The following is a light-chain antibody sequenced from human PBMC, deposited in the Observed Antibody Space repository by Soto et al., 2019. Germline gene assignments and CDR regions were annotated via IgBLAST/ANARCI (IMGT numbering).Light chain of an antibody. CDR3: QTWGTGTVV. Sequence: QPVLTQSPSASASLGASVKLTCTLSSGHSSYAIAWHQQQPEKGPRYLMKLNSDGSHSTGDGIPDRFSGSSSGAERYLTIPSLQSEDEADYDCQTWGTGTVVFGGGTQLTVL. V-gene: IGLV4-69*01. J-gene: IGLJ2*01. CDR1: SGHSSYA. CDR2: LNSDGSH.